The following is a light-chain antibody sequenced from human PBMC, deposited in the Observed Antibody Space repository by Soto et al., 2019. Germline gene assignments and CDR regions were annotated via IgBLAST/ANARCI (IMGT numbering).Light chain of an antibody. J-gene: IGKJ1*01. V-gene: IGKV1-5*01. CDR2: GAS. CDR1: QSVATW. CDR3: QHYRRNTWS. Sequence: DIQMTQSPSTLSGSVGGRVTSTCRASQSVATWVAWYQQKPGKAPKLLIYGASNLESGVPSRFSGSGSGTEFTLTITTLQPDDFATYFCQHYRRNTWSFGPGTKVDIK.